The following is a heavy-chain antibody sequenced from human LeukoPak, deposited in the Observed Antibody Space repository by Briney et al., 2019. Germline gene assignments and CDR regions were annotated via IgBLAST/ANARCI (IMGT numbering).Heavy chain of an antibody. CDR3: ARGSGWYHY. CDR2: IYYSGST. Sequence: SETLSLTCTVSGGSISSNYWSWIRQPPGKGLEWIGYIYYSGSTNYNPSLKSRVTISVDTSKNQFSLKLSSVTAADTAVYYCARGSGWYHYWGQGTLVTVSS. J-gene: IGHJ4*02. V-gene: IGHV4-59*08. CDR1: GGSISSNY. D-gene: IGHD6-19*01.